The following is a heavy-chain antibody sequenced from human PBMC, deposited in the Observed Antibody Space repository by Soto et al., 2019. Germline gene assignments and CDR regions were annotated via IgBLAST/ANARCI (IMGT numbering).Heavy chain of an antibody. D-gene: IGHD3-3*01. Sequence: SVKVSCKASGYTFTGYYMHWVRQAPGQGLEWMGRIIPIPDITNYAQKFQGRVTVTADRSTSTAYMELTSLKSEDTAVYYCARDRITTRGDAFDLWGQGTMVTVSS. CDR2: IIPIPDIT. CDR3: ARDRITTRGDAFDL. V-gene: IGHV1-69*04. J-gene: IGHJ3*01. CDR1: GYTFTGYY.